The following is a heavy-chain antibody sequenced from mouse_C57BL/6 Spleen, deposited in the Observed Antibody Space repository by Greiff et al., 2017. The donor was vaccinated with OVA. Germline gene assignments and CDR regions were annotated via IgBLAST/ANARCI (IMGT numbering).Heavy chain of an antibody. D-gene: IGHD2-1*01. Sequence: EVQLVESGGGLVKPGGSLKLSCAASGFTFSSYAMSWVRQTPEKRLEWVATISDGGSYTYYPDNVKGRFTISRDNAKNNLYLQMSHLKSEDTAMYYCARDGWGNYVLFDYWGQGTTLTVSS. CDR3: ARDGWGNYVLFDY. V-gene: IGHV5-4*01. CDR1: GFTFSSYA. J-gene: IGHJ2*01. CDR2: ISDGGSYT.